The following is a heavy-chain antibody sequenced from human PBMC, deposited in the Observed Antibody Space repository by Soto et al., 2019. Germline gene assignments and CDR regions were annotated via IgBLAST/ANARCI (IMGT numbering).Heavy chain of an antibody. D-gene: IGHD3-10*01. V-gene: IGHV1-18*01. CDR2: ISAYDGNT. CDR1: GYTFTSYG. J-gene: IGHJ4*02. Sequence: QVQLVQSGAEVKKPGASVKVSCKASGYTFTSYGISWVRQAPGQGLEWMGWISAYDGNTNYAQKLQGRVTLTTDTSTSTAYMEVRSLRYEDTAVYYCARGVTMVRGMTLFYFDYWGQGTLVTVSS. CDR3: ARGVTMVRGMTLFYFDY.